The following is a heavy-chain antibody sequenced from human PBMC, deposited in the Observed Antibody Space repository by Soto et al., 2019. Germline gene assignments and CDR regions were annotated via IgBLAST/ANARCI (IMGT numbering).Heavy chain of an antibody. V-gene: IGHV1-69*06. J-gene: IGHJ4*02. CDR3: ARVRVIRGVIPSHFGL. Sequence: QAHLAQSGAEVKKPGSSVTVSCKASGGTFNSYGISWVRQAPGQGLDWMGVIIPLYGTVNDAQKFQGRVSITADKSTSTAYMDRNSLRSDDTAVYYCARVRVIRGVIPSHFGLWGQGTQVTVSS. CDR2: IIPLYGTV. CDR1: GGTFNSYG. D-gene: IGHD3-10*01.